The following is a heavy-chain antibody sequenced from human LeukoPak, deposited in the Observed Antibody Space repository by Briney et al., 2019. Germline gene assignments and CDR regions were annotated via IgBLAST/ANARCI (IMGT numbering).Heavy chain of an antibody. CDR1: GFTLSNYA. CDR3: AKYNGQLLEQWYYDY. CDR2: IDKNDATT. V-gene: IGHV3-23*01. D-gene: IGHD1/OR15-1a*01. J-gene: IGHJ4*02. Sequence: GGSLRLSCAASGFTLSNYAMSWVRQAPGKGLEWVSSIDKNDATTNYADSVRGRFTISRDNSKNTLHLQMSSLRAEDTAVYYCAKYNGQLLEQWYYDYWGQGTLVTVSS.